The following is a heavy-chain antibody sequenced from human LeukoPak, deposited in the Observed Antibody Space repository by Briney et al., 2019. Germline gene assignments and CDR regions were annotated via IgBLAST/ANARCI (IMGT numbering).Heavy chain of an antibody. CDR1: GGSISCRIYY. V-gene: IGHV4-39*01. J-gene: IGHJ2*01. D-gene: IGHD3-10*01. Sequence: AWETLSLTCTVSGGSISCRIYYWGWMRQPPGKGLEWIVCIYYSVSTYYNASLKSRDTISVDTSQHLFSLKENSVTARDVVVYYCARHYGPWGRGTLVTVS. CDR3: ARHYGP. CDR2: IYYSVST.